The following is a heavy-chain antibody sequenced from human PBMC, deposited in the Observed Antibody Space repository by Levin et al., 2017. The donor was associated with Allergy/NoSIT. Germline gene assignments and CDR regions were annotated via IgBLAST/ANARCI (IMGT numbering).Heavy chain of an antibody. Sequence: GGSLRLSCAASGFTFSSYDMHWVRQATGKGLEWVSAIGTAGDTYYPGSVKGRFTISRENAKNSLYLQMNSLRAGDTAVYYCARAERDTGYSSGWFPRGGWYFDRWGRGTLVTVSS. V-gene: IGHV3-13*01. CDR1: GFTFSSYD. CDR2: IGTAGDT. CDR3: ARAERDTGYSSGWFPRGGWYFDR. D-gene: IGHD6-19*01. J-gene: IGHJ2*01.